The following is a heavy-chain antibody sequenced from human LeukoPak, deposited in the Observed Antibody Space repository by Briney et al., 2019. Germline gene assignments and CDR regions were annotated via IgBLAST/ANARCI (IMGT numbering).Heavy chain of an antibody. CDR3: ANFGGDRPYVDTAMEGAWD. D-gene: IGHD5-18*01. CDR2: INNDGGST. CDR1: GFIFSSYA. J-gene: IGHJ4*02. V-gene: IGHV3-64*04. Sequence: GGSLRLSCSASGFIFSSYALHWVRQAPGKGLEYVSGINNDGGSTYYADSVKGRFTISRDNAKNTLYLQMNSLRAEDTAVYYCANFGGDRPYVDTAMEGAWDWGQGTLVTVSS.